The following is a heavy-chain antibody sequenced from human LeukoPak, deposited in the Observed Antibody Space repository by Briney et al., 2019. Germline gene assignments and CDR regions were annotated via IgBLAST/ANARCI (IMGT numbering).Heavy chain of an antibody. V-gene: IGHV1-69*04. CDR1: GGTFSSYA. CDR3: ARDALLVVVPAPSHCWYFDV. Sequence: ASVKDTLMSSGGTFSSYASSGVRQPPGQGLEWMGRIIPILGIANYAQKFQGRVTITADKSTSTAYMELSSLRSEDTAVYYCARDALLVVVPAPSHCWYFDVWGQGTLVTVSS. J-gene: IGHJ2*01. CDR2: IIPILGIA. D-gene: IGHD2-2*01.